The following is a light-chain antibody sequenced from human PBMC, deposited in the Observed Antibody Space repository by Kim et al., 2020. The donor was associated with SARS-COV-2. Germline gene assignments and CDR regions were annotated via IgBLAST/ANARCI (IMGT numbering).Light chain of an antibody. Sequence: FAPGERATLSCRASQSVSSYLAWYQQKPGQAPRLLIYDASNMATGIPARFSGSGSGTDFPLTISSLEPEDFAVYYCQQRSNWPQYTFGQGTKLEI. J-gene: IGKJ2*01. V-gene: IGKV3-11*01. CDR2: DAS. CDR3: QQRSNWPQYT. CDR1: QSVSSY.